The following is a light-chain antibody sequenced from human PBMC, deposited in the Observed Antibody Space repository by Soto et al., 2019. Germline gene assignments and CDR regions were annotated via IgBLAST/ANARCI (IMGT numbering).Light chain of an antibody. V-gene: IGLV1-44*01. Sequence: QSVLTQPPSASGTPGQRVTISCSGSNSNGFSNVVNWYQHLPGTAPKLLIYSNNLRPSGVPARFSGSKSGTSASLAISGLQSEDEADYYCATCDDSLNGVVFGGGTKVTVL. J-gene: IGLJ2*01. CDR2: SNN. CDR1: NSNGFSNV. CDR3: ATCDDSLNGVV.